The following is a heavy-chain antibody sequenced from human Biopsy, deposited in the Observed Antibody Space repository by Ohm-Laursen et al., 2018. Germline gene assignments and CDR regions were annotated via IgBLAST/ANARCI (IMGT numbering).Heavy chain of an antibody. CDR2: IFNNANT. Sequence: TLSLTCTVSGGSISSGGSYWSWIRQRPGKGLEWIGYIFNNANTYYNPSLKNLITISVDTSKNQFSLKLNSVTAADTAVYYCARGDYFDSNGYFWFDPWGQGTLVTVSS. CDR3: ARGDYFDSNGYFWFDP. J-gene: IGHJ5*02. CDR1: GGSISSGGSY. D-gene: IGHD3-22*01. V-gene: IGHV4-31*01.